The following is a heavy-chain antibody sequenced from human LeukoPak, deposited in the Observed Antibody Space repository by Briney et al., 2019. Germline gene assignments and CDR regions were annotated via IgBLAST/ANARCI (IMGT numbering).Heavy chain of an antibody. D-gene: IGHD4-23*01. CDR1: GFTFSSYS. V-gene: IGHV3-21*01. CDR3: ARGGGGNLVRGY. CDR2: ISSSSSYI. Sequence: PGGSLRLSCAASGFTFSSYSMNWVRQAPGKGLEWVSSISSSSSYIYYADSVKGRFTISRDNAKNTLYLQINSLRANDTAVYYCARGGGGNLVRGYWGQGTLVTVSS. J-gene: IGHJ4*02.